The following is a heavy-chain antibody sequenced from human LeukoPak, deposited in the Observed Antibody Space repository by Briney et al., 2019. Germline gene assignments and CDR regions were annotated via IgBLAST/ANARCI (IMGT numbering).Heavy chain of an antibody. J-gene: IGHJ4*02. Sequence: GGSLRLSCAASGFTFRLYVMTWVRQAPGKGLEWVSAITGSGGSIYYADSVRGRFTISRDNSENTLYLQMNSLRDEDTAVYYCSHPSTPDYGGLDYWGQGTLVTVSS. D-gene: IGHD4-17*01. CDR1: GFTFRLYV. CDR2: ITGSGGSI. V-gene: IGHV3-23*01. CDR3: SHPSTPDYGGLDY.